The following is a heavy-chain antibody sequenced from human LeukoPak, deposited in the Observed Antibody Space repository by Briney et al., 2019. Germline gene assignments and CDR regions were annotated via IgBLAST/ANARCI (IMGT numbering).Heavy chain of an antibody. CDR2: ISSSSSYI. J-gene: IGHJ5*02. V-gene: IGHV3-21*01. Sequence: GGSLRLSCAASGFTFSSYSMNWVRQAPGKGLEWVSSISSSSSYIYYADSVKGRFTISRDNAKNSLYLQMNSLRAEDTAVYYCARDGEVTTVTNWFDPWGQGTLVTVSS. D-gene: IGHD4-17*01. CDR3: ARDGEVTTVTNWFDP. CDR1: GFTFSSYS.